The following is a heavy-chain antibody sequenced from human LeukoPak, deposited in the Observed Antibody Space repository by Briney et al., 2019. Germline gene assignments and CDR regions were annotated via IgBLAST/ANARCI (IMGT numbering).Heavy chain of an antibody. CDR2: IYYSGST. J-gene: IGHJ3*02. V-gene: IGHV4-39*07. D-gene: IGHD3-9*01. CDR1: GGSISSSSYY. Sequence: SETLSLTCTVSGGSISSSSYYWGWIRQPPGKGLEWIGSIYYSGSTYYNPSLKSRVTISVDTSKNQFSLKLSSVTAADTAVYYCARDFPYYDILTGYYHDAFDIWGQGTMVTVSS. CDR3: ARDFPYYDILTGYYHDAFDI.